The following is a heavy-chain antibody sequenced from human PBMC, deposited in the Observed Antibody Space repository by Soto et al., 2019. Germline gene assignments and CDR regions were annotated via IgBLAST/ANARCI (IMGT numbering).Heavy chain of an antibody. V-gene: IGHV1-69*06. CDR2: IIPIFNAA. CDR1: GGTFSTYA. CDR3: ARQMVSSGWHYGNWFDP. D-gene: IGHD6-19*01. Sequence: QEQLVQSGAEVKKPGSSVKVSCKVSGGTFSTYAISWVRQAPGQGLEWMGGIIPIFNAAKYAQKFQGRVTITAEKSTSTANMELSSLRSEDTAVYYCARQMVSSGWHYGNWFDPWGQGTPVTVSS. J-gene: IGHJ5*02.